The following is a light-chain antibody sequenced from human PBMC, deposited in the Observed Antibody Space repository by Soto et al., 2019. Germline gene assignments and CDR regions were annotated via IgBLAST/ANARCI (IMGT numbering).Light chain of an antibody. CDR2: DVS. CDR3: CSYAGSYTFVV. J-gene: IGLJ2*01. CDR1: SRDVGGYNY. Sequence: QSVLTQPRSVSGSPGQSVPISCTGTSRDVGGYNYVSWYQQPPGKSPKLLIYDVSKRPSGVPDRFSGSKSGNTASLTISGLQAEDEADYYCCSYAGSYTFVVFGGGTKLTVL. V-gene: IGLV2-11*01.